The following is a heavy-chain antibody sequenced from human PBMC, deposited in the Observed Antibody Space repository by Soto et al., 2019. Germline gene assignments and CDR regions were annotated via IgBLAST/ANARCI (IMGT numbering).Heavy chain of an antibody. CDR2: IYYSGST. CDR3: AGRSAGSGYGHFDY. CDR1: GDSISSGGYY. D-gene: IGHD5-12*01. J-gene: IGHJ4*02. V-gene: IGHV4-31*03. Sequence: SETLSLTCTVSGDSISSGGYYWSWIRQHPGKGLEWIGNIYYSGSTYYSPSLKSRLTMSVDTSKNQFSLKLTSVTAADTAVYHCAGRSAGSGYGHFDYWGQGTLVTVSS.